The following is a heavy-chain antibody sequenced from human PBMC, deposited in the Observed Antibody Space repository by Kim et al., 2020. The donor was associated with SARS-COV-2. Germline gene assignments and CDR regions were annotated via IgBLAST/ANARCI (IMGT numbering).Heavy chain of an antibody. J-gene: IGHJ4*02. D-gene: IGHD6-13*01. CDR3: ARGSSPMTLDY. Sequence: THYNPSLKSRVTISVDTSKNQFSLKLSSVTAADTAVYYCARGSSPMTLDYWGQGTLVTVSS. V-gene: IGHV4-59*09. CDR2: T.